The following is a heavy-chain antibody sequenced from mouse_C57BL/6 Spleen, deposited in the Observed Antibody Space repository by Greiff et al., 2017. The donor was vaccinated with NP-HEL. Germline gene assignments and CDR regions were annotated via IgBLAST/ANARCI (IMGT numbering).Heavy chain of an antibody. CDR1: GYAFTNYL. CDR2: INPGSGGT. Sequence: VQRVESGAELVRPGTSVKVSCKASGYAFTNYLIEWVKQRPGQGLEWIGVINPGSGGTNYNEEFKGKATLTADKSSSTAYMQLSSLTSEDSAVYFCARKGTMDYWGQGTSVTVSS. J-gene: IGHJ4*01. CDR3: ARKGTMDY. V-gene: IGHV1-54*01.